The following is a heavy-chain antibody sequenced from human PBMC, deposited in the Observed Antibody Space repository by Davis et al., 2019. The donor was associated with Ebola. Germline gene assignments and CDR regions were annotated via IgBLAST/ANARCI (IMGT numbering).Heavy chain of an antibody. Sequence: MPSETLSLTCTVSGGSINNYFWSWIRQPPGKGLEWIGNIHYLGNTNYNPSLKSRVTMSVDTSKNQFSLKLSSVTAADTAVYYCARSHSDWLLPFDYWGPGTLATVSS. J-gene: IGHJ4*02. CDR2: IHYLGNT. D-gene: IGHD3-9*01. V-gene: IGHV4-59*01. CDR3: ARSHSDWLLPFDY. CDR1: GGSINNYF.